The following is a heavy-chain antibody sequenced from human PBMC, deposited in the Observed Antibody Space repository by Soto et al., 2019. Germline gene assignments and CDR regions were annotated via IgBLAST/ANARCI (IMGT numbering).Heavy chain of an antibody. Sequence: GGSLRLSCAASGFTFSNAWMSWVRQAPGKGLEWVGRIKSKTDGGTTDYAAPVKGRFTISRDDSKNTLYLQMNSLKTEDTAVYYCTTDYNYDSSGYPFDYWGQGTLATVSS. J-gene: IGHJ4*02. CDR1: GFTFSNAW. CDR2: IKSKTDGGTT. CDR3: TTDYNYDSSGYPFDY. V-gene: IGHV3-15*01. D-gene: IGHD3-22*01.